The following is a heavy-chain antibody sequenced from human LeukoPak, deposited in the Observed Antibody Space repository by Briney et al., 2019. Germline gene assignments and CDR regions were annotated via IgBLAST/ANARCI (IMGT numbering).Heavy chain of an antibody. CDR3: ARDLKQWPPGY. V-gene: IGHV4-39*07. J-gene: IGHJ4*02. CDR2: IYYSGST. Sequence: PSETLSLTCTVSGGSISSSSYYWGWIRQPPGKGLEWIGSIYYSGSTYYNPSLKSRVTISVDTSKNQFSLKLSSVTAADTAVYYCARDLKQWPPGYWGQGTLVTVSS. D-gene: IGHD6-19*01. CDR1: GGSISSSSYY.